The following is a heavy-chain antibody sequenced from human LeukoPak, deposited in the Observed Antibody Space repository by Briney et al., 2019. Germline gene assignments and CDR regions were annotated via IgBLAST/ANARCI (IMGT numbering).Heavy chain of an antibody. CDR2: ISSSSSYI. V-gene: IGHV3-21*05. CDR1: GFTFSSYS. CDR3: ALSLGYSGYAYDY. J-gene: IGHJ4*02. D-gene: IGHD5-12*01. Sequence: PGGSLRLSCAASGFTFSSYSMNWVRQAPGKGLEWVSYISSSSSYIYYADSVKGRFTISRDNAKNSLYLQMNSLRAEDTAVYYCALSLGYSGYAYDYWGQGTLVTVSS.